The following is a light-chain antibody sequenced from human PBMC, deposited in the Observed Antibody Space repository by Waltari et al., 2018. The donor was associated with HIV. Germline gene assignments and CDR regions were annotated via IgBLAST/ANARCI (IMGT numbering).Light chain of an antibody. Sequence: QSALTQPPSASGSLGQSVTISCTGSRSDIGPYDSVSWFQQHPRSAPKLLLYEVSRRPSTVSDRFSGSRSGSTAFLTVAGLQPDDEATYFCSSYGDSLRVLFGGGTNVTVL. CDR1: RSDIGPYDS. V-gene: IGLV2-8*01. CDR3: SSYGDSLRVL. J-gene: IGLJ3*02. CDR2: EVS.